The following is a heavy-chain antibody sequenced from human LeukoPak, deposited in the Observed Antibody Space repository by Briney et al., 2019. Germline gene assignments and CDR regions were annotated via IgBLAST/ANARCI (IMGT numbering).Heavy chain of an antibody. CDR3: ARGRITVAY. CDR2: IKADGSEK. V-gene: IGHV3-7*02. Sequence: GGSLRLSCAASGFTLRSYWMSWVRQPPGKGLEWVATIKADGSEKYYVDSVKGRFTISRDNAKNSLYLQMNSLRAEDTAVYYCARGRITVAYWGQGTLVTVSS. J-gene: IGHJ1*01. D-gene: IGHD6-19*01. CDR1: GFTLRSYW.